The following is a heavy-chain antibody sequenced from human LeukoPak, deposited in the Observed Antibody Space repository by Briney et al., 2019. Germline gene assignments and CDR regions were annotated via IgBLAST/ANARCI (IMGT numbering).Heavy chain of an antibody. CDR2: INPKSGDP. CDR3: ARDPGHDTSNYGGLDF. CDR1: GGTFSNYA. Sequence: ASVKVSCKTSGGTFSNYAISWVRQAPGQGLEWMGWINPKSGDPIYVQKFQGRVTLTRDTSIDTVYLELSSLKSDDTAVYYCARDPGHDTSNYGGLDFWGQGTLVTVSS. D-gene: IGHD4-11*01. V-gene: IGHV1-2*02. J-gene: IGHJ4*02.